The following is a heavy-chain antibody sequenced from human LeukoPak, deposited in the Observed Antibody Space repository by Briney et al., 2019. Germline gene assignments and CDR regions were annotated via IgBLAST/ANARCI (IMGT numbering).Heavy chain of an antibody. CDR3: ARLLAGCPGGRCRAHFDY. J-gene: IGHJ4*02. V-gene: IGHV4-59*01. Sequence: SETLSLTCSVSGDSINGNYWSWMRQPPGKGLEWIGYIYYGGSTNYNPSLKSRVSMTVDTSKNQFPLNLSSVTAADTAVYHCARLLAGCPGGRCRAHFDYWGQGTLVTVSS. CDR1: GDSINGNY. D-gene: IGHD2-15*01. CDR2: IYYGGST.